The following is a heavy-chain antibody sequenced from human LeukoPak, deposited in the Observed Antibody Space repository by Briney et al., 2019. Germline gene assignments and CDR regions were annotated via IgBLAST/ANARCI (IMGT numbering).Heavy chain of an antibody. Sequence: SETLSLTCTVSGVSISSSNSYWGWIRQPPGKGLEWIGSIYYSGNTYYNASLKSQVSISIDTSKNQFSLRLTSVTAADTAVYYCARVWYRYYFDYWGQGTLVTVSS. D-gene: IGHD3-16*02. CDR1: GVSISSSNSY. J-gene: IGHJ4*02. CDR2: IYYSGNT. CDR3: ARVWYRYYFDY. V-gene: IGHV4-39*01.